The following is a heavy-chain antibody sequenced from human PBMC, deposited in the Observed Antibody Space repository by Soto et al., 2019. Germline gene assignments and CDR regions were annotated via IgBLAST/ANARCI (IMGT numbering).Heavy chain of an antibody. D-gene: IGHD2-8*01. J-gene: IGHJ2*01. V-gene: IGHV4-30-4*01. CDR1: GGSISGGVHS. CDR3: AREIMPLTNDWYFDL. CDR2: IFDSGST. Sequence: QVQLQESGPGLVKPSETLSLTCTVSGGSISGGVHSWSWIRKPPGKGLEWIGNIFDSGSTYYNPSLKSRLTIAVDTSKNQFSLRLSSVTAADTAVYYCAREIMPLTNDWYFDLWGRGTLVTVSS.